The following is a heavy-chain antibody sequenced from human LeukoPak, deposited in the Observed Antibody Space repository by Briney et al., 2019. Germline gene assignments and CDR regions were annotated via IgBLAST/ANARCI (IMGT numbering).Heavy chain of an antibody. CDR3: VRESVNSGSHR. D-gene: IGHD1-26*01. CDR1: GFTFSSYS. CDR2: IKEDGSEK. V-gene: IGHV3-7*01. Sequence: GGSLRLSCAASGFTFSSYSMNWVRQAPGKGLEWVANIKEDGSEKYYVDSVKGRFTISRDNAKNLLYLQMNSLRAEDTAVYYCVRESVNSGSHRWGQGTLVTVSS. J-gene: IGHJ4*02.